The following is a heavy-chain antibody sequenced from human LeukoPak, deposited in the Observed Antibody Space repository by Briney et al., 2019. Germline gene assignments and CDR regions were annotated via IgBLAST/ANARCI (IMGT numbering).Heavy chain of an antibody. J-gene: IGHJ4*02. CDR1: GFTFSSYG. D-gene: IGHD4-23*01. CDR3: VRGNDYGGPHY. Sequence: GGSLRLSCAASGFTFSSYGMHWVRQAPGKGLEWVAVIWYDGSNKYYADSVKGRFTISRDNSKNTLYLQMNSLRAEDTAVYYCVRGNDYGGPHYWGQGTLVTVSS. CDR2: IWYDGSNK. V-gene: IGHV3-33*01.